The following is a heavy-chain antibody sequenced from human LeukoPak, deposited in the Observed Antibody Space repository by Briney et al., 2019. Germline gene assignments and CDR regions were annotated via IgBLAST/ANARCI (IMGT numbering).Heavy chain of an antibody. Sequence: PSETLSLTCAVSGGSISSGGYSWSWIRQPPGKGLEWIGYIYHSGSTYYNPSLKSRVTISVDRSKNQFSLKLRSVTAADTAVYYCARGEQLWFGELLSFDYWGQGTLVTVSS. D-gene: IGHD3-10*01. J-gene: IGHJ4*02. CDR1: GGSISSGGYS. CDR3: ARGEQLWFGELLSFDY. CDR2: IYHSGST. V-gene: IGHV4-30-2*01.